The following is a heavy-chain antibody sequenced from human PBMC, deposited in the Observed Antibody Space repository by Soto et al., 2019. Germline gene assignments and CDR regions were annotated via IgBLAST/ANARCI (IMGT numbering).Heavy chain of an antibody. Sequence: QVQLQASGPGLVRPSQTLSLTCTVSGASVSSDGYYWSWSRQHPGKGLEWIGYIHYSGTTYYSPSLRSRVSISVDTSKNQFSLKLSSVTAADTAVYYCARDRGSSSWFDPWGQGTLVTVSS. CDR3: ARDRGSSSWFDP. CDR1: GASVSSDGYY. D-gene: IGHD6-6*01. V-gene: IGHV4-31*03. J-gene: IGHJ5*02. CDR2: IHYSGTT.